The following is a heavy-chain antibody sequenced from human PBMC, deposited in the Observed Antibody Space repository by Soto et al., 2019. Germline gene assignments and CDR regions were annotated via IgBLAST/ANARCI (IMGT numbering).Heavy chain of an antibody. CDR3: ATHCSSTSCYYTFDP. J-gene: IGHJ5*02. CDR1: GGSFSSYY. CDR2: INHYGST. Sequence: QVQLQQWGAGLLKPSETLSLTCAVYGGSFSSYYWSWIRQPPGKGLEWFGQINHYGSTDYNPSLKSRVTISVDTSKNHCSLRLSSVTAADTAMYYCATHCSSTSCYYTFDPWGQGTLVTVSS. V-gene: IGHV4-34*01. D-gene: IGHD2-2*01.